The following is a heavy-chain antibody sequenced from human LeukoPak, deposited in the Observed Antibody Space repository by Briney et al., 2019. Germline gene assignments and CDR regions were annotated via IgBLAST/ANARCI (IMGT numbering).Heavy chain of an antibody. CDR3: ARETLKFPDF. V-gene: IGHV4-4*07. CDR1: GGSLSSYF. CDR2: INTSAST. D-gene: IGHD2/OR15-2a*01. Sequence: ADTLSPTCTLSGGSLSSYFWSWLGQPTGKRLEWIGRINTSASTSYNTSLTSRVSISLDTSKKQISLKLSSVTAADTAVYYCARETLKFPDFWGQGALVTAPS. J-gene: IGHJ4*02.